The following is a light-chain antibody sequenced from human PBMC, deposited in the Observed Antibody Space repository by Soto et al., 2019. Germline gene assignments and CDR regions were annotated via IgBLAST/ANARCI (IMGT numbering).Light chain of an antibody. CDR2: SNN. Sequence: QSVLTQPPSASGTPGQSVTISCSGSSSNIGSNTVNWYQQLPGTAPKLLIHSNNQRPSGVPDRFSDSKSGTSASLAISGLQSEDEADYYCAAWDDRLNGPVFGGGTKLTVL. V-gene: IGLV1-44*01. J-gene: IGLJ2*01. CDR3: AAWDDRLNGPV. CDR1: SSNIGSNT.